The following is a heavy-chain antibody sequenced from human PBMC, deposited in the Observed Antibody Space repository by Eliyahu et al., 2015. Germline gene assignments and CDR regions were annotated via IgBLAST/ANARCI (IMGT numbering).Heavy chain of an antibody. CDR2: IYSDGRT. V-gene: IGHV3-66*01. J-gene: IGHJ4*02. CDR1: GFTVSTNY. Sequence: EAQVEESGGGLVQPGGSLKLSCAASGFTVSTNYLSWVRQAPGKGLEWVSVIYSDGRTFYADSVKDRFTISRDHSKNTLYLQMNNLRAEDTAVYYCARDPCGTNCPRGDYWGQGTLVTVSS. CDR3: ARDPCGTNCPRGDY. D-gene: IGHD2-2*01.